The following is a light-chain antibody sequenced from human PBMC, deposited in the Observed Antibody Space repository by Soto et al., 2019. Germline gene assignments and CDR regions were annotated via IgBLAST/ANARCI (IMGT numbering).Light chain of an antibody. CDR1: SSNIGSNT. CDR2: THS. V-gene: IGLV1-44*01. CDR3: AAWDDSLNTYV. J-gene: IGLJ1*01. Sequence: QSVLTQPPSASGTPGQTITISCSGSSSNIGSNTANWYQHIPGTAPKLLIYTHSHRPSGFPDRFSGSTSGTSASLAISGLQSDDEADYYCAAWDDSLNTYVFGTGTKLTVL.